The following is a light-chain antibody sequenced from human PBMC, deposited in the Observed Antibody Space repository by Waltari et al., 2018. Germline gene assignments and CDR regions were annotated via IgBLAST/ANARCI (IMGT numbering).Light chain of an antibody. CDR1: SGINVGTYR. J-gene: IGLJ3*02. V-gene: IGLV5-45*03. Sequence: QAVLTQPSSLSASPGASASLTCTLRSGINVGTYRIYCYQQKPGSPPQYLLRYKSDSDKQQGSGVPSRFSGSKDASANAGILLISGLQSEDEADYYCMIWHSSAWVFGGGTKLTVL. CDR3: MIWHSSAWV. CDR2: YKSDSDK.